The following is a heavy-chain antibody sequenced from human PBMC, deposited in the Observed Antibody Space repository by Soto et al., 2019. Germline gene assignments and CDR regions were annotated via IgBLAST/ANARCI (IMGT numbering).Heavy chain of an antibody. V-gene: IGHV4-4*07. CDR2: IYATGTT. CDR1: GASISGFY. Sequence: PSETLSLTCTVSGASISGFYWSWIRKSAGKGLEWIGRIYATGTTDYNPSLKSRVMMSVDTSKKQFSLKLRSVTAADTAVYYCVRDGAKTLRDWFDPWGQGISVTVSS. CDR3: VRDGAKTLRDWFDP. D-gene: IGHD1-26*01. J-gene: IGHJ5*02.